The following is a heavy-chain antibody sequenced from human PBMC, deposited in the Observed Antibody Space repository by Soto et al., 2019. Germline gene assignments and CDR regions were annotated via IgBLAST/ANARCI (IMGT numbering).Heavy chain of an antibody. D-gene: IGHD3-22*01. CDR2: TYYRSKWYN. J-gene: IGHJ4*02. CDR3: ARSGPGGYIDY. CDR1: GDRVSSNSAA. V-gene: IGHV6-1*01. Sequence: SQTLSRTSAISGDRVSSNSAAWNWTRQSPSTGLEWLGRTYYRSKWYNHYAVSVKSRITVNTDTSKNLFSLQLNSVTPEDTALSYCARSGPGGYIDYWGQGTLVTVSS.